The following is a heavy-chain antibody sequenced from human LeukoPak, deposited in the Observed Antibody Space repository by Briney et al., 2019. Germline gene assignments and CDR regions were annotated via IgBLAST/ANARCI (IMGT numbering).Heavy chain of an antibody. CDR2: ITPSGTTK. CDR1: GFSFSDYC. Sequence: GGSLRLSCAASGFSFSDYCMSWIRQAPGKGLEWVAYITPSGTTKTYADSVEGRFFISRDNAQSSVTLDMNSLRVEDTGVYYCAREGTGTDWGQGTWVTVSS. V-gene: IGHV3-11*04. J-gene: IGHJ3*01. CDR3: AREGTGTD. D-gene: IGHD3-10*01.